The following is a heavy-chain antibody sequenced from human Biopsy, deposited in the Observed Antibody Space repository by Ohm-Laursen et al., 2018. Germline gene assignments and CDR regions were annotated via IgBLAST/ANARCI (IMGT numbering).Heavy chain of an antibody. D-gene: IGHD4-23*01. CDR3: ARGSNEYGGLYFPH. Sequence: GTLSLTCTVSGGSIISYYWNWIRQPAGKGLEWIGHISYTGYTSYKSSLKSRVTISSDTSRKHFSLRLTSLAAADTAVYYCARGSNEYGGLYFPHWGQGTLVTVSS. J-gene: IGHJ1*01. CDR2: ISYTGYT. V-gene: IGHV4-59*01. CDR1: GGSIISYY.